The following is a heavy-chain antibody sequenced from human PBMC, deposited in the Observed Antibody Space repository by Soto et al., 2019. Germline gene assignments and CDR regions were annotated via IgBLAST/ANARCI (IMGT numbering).Heavy chain of an antibody. CDR3: ATDPLNLMRSVMRGTYFGMDV. D-gene: IGHD3-16*01. CDR2: ISNNGYYI. CDR1: GFDFSTYS. Sequence: LVESGGGLVKPGGSLRLSCAASGFDFSTYSMNWVRQAPGKGLEWVSSISNNGYYIYYADSLRGRVTIARNNGRNSLFLQMDSLRAEDTTVYYCATDPLNLMRSVMRGTYFGMDVLGRGTTLSVSS. V-gene: IGHV3-21*02. J-gene: IGHJ6*02.